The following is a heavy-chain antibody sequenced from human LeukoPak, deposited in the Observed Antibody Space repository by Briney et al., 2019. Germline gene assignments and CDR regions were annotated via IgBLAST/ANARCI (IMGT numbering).Heavy chain of an antibody. Sequence: SETLSLTCTVSGDSVNSATVYWAWIRQSPGKGLELIGYTYNRGNTYYNPSLNSRVTISVDTSKNQFSLKLRSVTAADSAVYYCARDFWAATGAFEIWGQGASVTVSS. J-gene: IGHJ3*02. D-gene: IGHD3/OR15-3a*01. CDR3: ARDFWAATGAFEI. V-gene: IGHV4-61*01. CDR1: GDSVNSATVY. CDR2: TYNRGNT.